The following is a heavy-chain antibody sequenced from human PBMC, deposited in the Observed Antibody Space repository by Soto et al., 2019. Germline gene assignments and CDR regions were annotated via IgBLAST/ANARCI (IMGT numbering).Heavy chain of an antibody. CDR1: GFTFSTHT. CDR2: LTADSDDT. J-gene: IGHJ4*02. V-gene: IGHV3-23*01. D-gene: IGHD1-1*01. Sequence: EVQLLESGGTSVQPGGSLRLSCVASGFTFSTHTMNWVRQAPGKGLEWVSRLTADSDDTSYADSIKGRFTNSRDNSKNTLYLQMNSLRAEDTAIYYCAKGLDRASLDFWGQGALVTVSS. CDR3: AKGLDRASLDF.